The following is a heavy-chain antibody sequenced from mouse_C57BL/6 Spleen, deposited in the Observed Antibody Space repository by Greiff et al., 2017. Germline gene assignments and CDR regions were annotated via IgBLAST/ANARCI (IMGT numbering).Heavy chain of an antibody. V-gene: IGHV5-16*01. CDR1: GFTFSDYY. CDR3: ALYGYDVPFAY. Sequence: EVQVVESEGGLVQPGSSMKLSCTASGFTFSDYYMAWVRQVPEKGLEWVANINYDGSSTYYLDSLKSRFIISRDNAKNILYLQMSSLKSEDTATYYCALYGYDVPFAYWGQGTLVTVSA. D-gene: IGHD2-2*01. CDR2: INYDGSST. J-gene: IGHJ3*01.